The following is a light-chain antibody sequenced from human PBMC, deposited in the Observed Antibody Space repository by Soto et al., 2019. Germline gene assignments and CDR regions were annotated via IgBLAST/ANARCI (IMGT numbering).Light chain of an antibody. CDR3: QQYGSSLWT. CDR2: LAS. Sequence: EIVLMQSPGTLSLSPGGRATLSCRASQSVSSSYLAWYQQKPGQAPRLLIYLASSRATGIPDRFSGSGSGTDFTLTISRLEPEDFAVYYCQQYGSSLWTFGQGTKVDIK. J-gene: IGKJ1*01. CDR1: QSVSSSY. V-gene: IGKV3-20*01.